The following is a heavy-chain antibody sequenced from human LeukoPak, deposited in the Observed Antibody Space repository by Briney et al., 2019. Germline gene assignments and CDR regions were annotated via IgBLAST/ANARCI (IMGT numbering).Heavy chain of an antibody. Sequence: SVKVSCKASGGTFSSYAISWVRQAPGQGLEWMGRIIPIFGTANYAQKFQGRVTITTDESTSTAYMELSSLRSEDTAVYYCARDPPDSYSSGWYYFDYWGQGTLVAVSS. D-gene: IGHD6-19*01. CDR3: ARDPPDSYSSGWYYFDY. CDR1: GGTFSSYA. J-gene: IGHJ4*02. CDR2: IIPIFGTA. V-gene: IGHV1-69*05.